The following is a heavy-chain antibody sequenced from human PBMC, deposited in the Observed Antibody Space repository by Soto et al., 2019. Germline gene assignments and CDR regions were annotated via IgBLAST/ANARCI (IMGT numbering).Heavy chain of an antibody. Sequence: ASVKVSCKASGGTFSSYTISWVRQAPGQGLEWMGRIIPILGIANYAQKFQGRVTITADKSTSTAYMELSSLRSEDTAVYYCASDGGTVTTIHDYWGQGTLVTVSS. CDR2: IIPILGIA. J-gene: IGHJ4*02. V-gene: IGHV1-69*02. D-gene: IGHD4-17*01. CDR3: ASDGGTVTTIHDY. CDR1: GGTFSSYT.